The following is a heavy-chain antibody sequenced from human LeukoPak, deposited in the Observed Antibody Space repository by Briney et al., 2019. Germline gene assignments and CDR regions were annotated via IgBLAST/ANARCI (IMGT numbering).Heavy chain of an antibody. V-gene: IGHV1-8*03. CDR3: ARDGSGWQGPPSDY. J-gene: IGHJ4*02. CDR2: MNPKSGDT. D-gene: IGHD6-19*01. CDR1: GYSFTNYD. Sequence: GASVKVSCKASGYSFTNYDINWVRQATGQGLEWMGWMNPKSGDTGYSQKFQGRVFITRDTSINTAYMELSSLGSDDTAVYYCARDGSGWQGPPSDYWGQGTLVTVSS.